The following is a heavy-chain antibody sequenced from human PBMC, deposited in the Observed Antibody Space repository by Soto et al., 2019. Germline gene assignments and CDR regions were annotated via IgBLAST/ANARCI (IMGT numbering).Heavy chain of an antibody. D-gene: IGHD3-10*01. J-gene: IGHJ4*02. CDR2: LNGSGGST. V-gene: IGHV3-23*01. Sequence: WGSLRLSCSASVFTCSNYAMTWFRQAPGKGLEWVSGLNGSGGSTSSADSVKGRFAISRDNSKNTLYLQMNSLRDGDTAVYYCARGFSAGKGSPPDYWGQGTLVTVSS. CDR3: ARGFSAGKGSPPDY. CDR1: VFTCSNYA.